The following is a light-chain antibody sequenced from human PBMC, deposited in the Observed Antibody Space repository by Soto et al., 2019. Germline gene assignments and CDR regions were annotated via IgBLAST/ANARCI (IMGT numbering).Light chain of an antibody. CDR1: SSNIGSNF. CDR3: ATWDDSLSGWV. Sequence: QSVLTQPPSASGTPGQRVTISCSGSSSNIGSNFLYWYQQLPGTAPKLLIYTNTQRPSGVPDRFSGSKSGTSASLAISGLRSEDEAHYYCATWDDSLSGWVFGGGTKLTVL. CDR2: TNT. J-gene: IGLJ3*02. V-gene: IGLV1-47*02.